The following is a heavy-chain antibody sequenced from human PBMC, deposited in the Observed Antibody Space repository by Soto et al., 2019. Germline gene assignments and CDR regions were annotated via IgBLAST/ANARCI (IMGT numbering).Heavy chain of an antibody. CDR2: ISYDGSNK. CDR1: EFTFNNYG. J-gene: IGHJ4*02. CDR3: AKDQYYYSSSGYYVFDS. Sequence: QVQLVESGGGVVQPGMSLRLSCIGSEFTFNNYGIHWVRQAPGKGLEWVAVISYDGSNKKFADSVQGRLTISRDNSKNXEYLQMNSLRPEDTAVYHCAKDQYYYSSSGYYVFDSWGQGTLVTVSS. V-gene: IGHV3-30*18. D-gene: IGHD3-22*01.